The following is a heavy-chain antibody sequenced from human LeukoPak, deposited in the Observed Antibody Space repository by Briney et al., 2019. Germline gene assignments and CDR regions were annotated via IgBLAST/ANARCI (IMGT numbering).Heavy chain of an antibody. V-gene: IGHV1-2*02. CDR1: GYTFTDYY. CDR3: ARDDGRSSENAFDV. Sequence: GASVKVCCKSSGYTFTDYYMHWVRQAPGQGLGWMGWINLNSGGTKYAQKFQGRVTMTRDASITTAYMELSRLTSDDTAVYYCARDDGRSSENAFDVWGRGTMVTVSS. D-gene: IGHD6-6*01. J-gene: IGHJ3*01. CDR2: INLNSGGT.